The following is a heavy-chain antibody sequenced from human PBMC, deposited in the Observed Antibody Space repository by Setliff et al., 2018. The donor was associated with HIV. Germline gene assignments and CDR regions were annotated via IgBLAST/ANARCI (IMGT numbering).Heavy chain of an antibody. CDR3: ATDPGYSSTWYSESFQH. D-gene: IGHD6-13*01. J-gene: IGHJ1*01. CDR2: FDPEDGET. V-gene: IGHV1-24*01. Sequence: ASVKVSCKISGYTLTELSIHWVRQAPGKGLEWMANFDPEDGETFYAQKFQGRLTMTEDTSTDTAYMELSSLRFDDTAMYYCATDPGYSSTWYSESFQHWGQGTVVT. CDR1: GYTLTELS.